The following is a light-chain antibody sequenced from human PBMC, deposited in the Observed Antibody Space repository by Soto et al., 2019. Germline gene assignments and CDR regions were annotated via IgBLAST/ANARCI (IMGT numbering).Light chain of an antibody. CDR3: QHLNNWPSYT. CDR2: GAS. V-gene: IGKV3-15*01. J-gene: IGKJ2*01. Sequence: EIVMTQSPATLSVSPGERATLSCGASQNVNSNLAWYQQKPGQAPRLLIYGASTRDTGVPARFSGSGSGTEFTLTISSLQPVDFAIYYCQHLNNWPSYTFGQGTKVDI. CDR1: QNVNSN.